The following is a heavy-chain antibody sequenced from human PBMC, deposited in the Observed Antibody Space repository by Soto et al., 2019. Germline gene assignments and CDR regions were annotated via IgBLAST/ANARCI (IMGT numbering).Heavy chain of an antibody. CDR1: GYTFTSYY. J-gene: IGHJ3*02. V-gene: IGHV1-46*03. CDR2: INPSGGST. Sequence: ASVKVSCKASGYTFTSYYMHWVRQAPGQGLEWMGIINPSGGSTSYAQKFQGRVTMTRDTSTSTVYMELSSLRSEDTAVYYCAIKAVSDAFDIWGQGTMVTVSS. D-gene: IGHD6-19*01. CDR3: AIKAVSDAFDI.